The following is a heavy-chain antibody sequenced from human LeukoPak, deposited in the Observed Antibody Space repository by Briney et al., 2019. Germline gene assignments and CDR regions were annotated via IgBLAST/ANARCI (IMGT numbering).Heavy chain of an antibody. CDR1: GFTFSSYA. J-gene: IGHJ6*03. Sequence: GGSLRLSCAASGFTFSSYAMSWVRQAPGKGLQWVSAISGSGGSTYYADSVKGRFTISRDNSKNTLYLQMNSLRAEDTAVYYCAKDPKDYYYMDVWGKGTTVTVSS. CDR3: AKDPKDYYYMDV. V-gene: IGHV3-23*01. CDR2: ISGSGGST.